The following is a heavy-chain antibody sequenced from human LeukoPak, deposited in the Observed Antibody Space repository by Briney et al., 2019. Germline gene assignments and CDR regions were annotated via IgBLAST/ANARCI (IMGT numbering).Heavy chain of an antibody. Sequence: GRSLRLSCAASGFAFSSYGMHWVRQAPGKGLEWVAVISYVGSNKYYADSVKGRFTISRDNSKNTLYLQMNSLRAEDTAVYYCAKDLNMVRGVIITTPSFDYWGQGTLVTVSS. D-gene: IGHD3-10*01. CDR1: GFAFSSYG. V-gene: IGHV3-30*18. J-gene: IGHJ4*02. CDR3: AKDLNMVRGVIITTPSFDY. CDR2: ISYVGSNK.